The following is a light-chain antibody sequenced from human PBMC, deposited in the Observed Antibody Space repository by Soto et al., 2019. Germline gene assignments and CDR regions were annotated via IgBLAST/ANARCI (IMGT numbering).Light chain of an antibody. V-gene: IGKV3-15*01. CDR2: GAS. CDR3: QQYNNWPPDRT. Sequence: EIVMTQSPATLSVSPGERATLSCRASQSVGSNLAWYPQKPGQAPRLLIYGASTRATGIPARFSGSGSGTEFTLTISGPQSEDFAIYFCQQYNNWPPDRTFGQGTKVEIK. CDR1: QSVGSN. J-gene: IGKJ1*01.